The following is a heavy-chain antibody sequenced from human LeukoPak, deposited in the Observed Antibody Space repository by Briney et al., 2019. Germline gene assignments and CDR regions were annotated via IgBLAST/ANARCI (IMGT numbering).Heavy chain of an antibody. CDR1: GFTFSSYW. Sequence: GSLRLSCAASGFTFSSYWMSWVRQPPGKGLEWIGSIYYSGSTYYNPSLRSRVTISVDTSKNQFSLKLSSVTAADTAVYYCARGPMVRGVIIRYYFDYWGQGTLVTVSS. D-gene: IGHD3-10*01. J-gene: IGHJ4*02. CDR3: ARGPMVRGVIIRYYFDY. CDR2: IYYSGST. V-gene: IGHV4-39*07.